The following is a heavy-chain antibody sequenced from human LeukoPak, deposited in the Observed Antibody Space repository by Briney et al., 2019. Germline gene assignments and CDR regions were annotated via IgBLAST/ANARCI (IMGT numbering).Heavy chain of an antibody. CDR3: ARGVRGYSYPIFDY. D-gene: IGHD5-18*01. CDR1: GFTFSSYA. Sequence: PGGSLRLSCAASGFTFSSYATHWVRQAPGKGLEWVAVISYDGSNKYYADSVKGRFTISRDNSKNTLYLQMNSLRAEDTAVYYCARGVRGYSYPIFDYWGQGTLVTVSS. V-gene: IGHV3-30-3*01. J-gene: IGHJ4*02. CDR2: ISYDGSNK.